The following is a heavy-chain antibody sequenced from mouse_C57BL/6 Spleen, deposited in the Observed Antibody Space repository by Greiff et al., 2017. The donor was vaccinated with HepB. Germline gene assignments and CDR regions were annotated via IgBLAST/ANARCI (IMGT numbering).Heavy chain of an antibody. CDR1: GYSFTDYN. Sequence: VQLQHSGPELVKPGASVKISCKASGYSFTDYNMNWVKQSNGKSLEWIGVINPNYGTTSYNQKFKGKATLTVDQSSSTAYMQLNSLTSEDSAVYYCARSYYYGSQYYFDYWGQGTTLTVSS. CDR2: INPNYGTT. D-gene: IGHD1-1*01. J-gene: IGHJ2*01. CDR3: ARSYYYGSQYYFDY. V-gene: IGHV1-39*01.